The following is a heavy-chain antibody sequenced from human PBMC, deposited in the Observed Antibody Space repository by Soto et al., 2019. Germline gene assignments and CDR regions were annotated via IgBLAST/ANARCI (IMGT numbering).Heavy chain of an antibody. CDR2: ISYDGSNK. V-gene: IGHV3-30*18. J-gene: IGHJ3*02. CDR1: GFTLSTYG. CDR3: AKDRGFRVVRGALDAFDI. D-gene: IGHD3-10*01. Sequence: PGGSLRLSCAASGFTLSTYGMQWVRQAPGKGLEWVAVISYDGSNKYYADSMKGRFTISRDNSKNTLYLQINSPKPEDTAVYYCAKDRGFRVVRGALDAFDIWGQGTMVTVSS.